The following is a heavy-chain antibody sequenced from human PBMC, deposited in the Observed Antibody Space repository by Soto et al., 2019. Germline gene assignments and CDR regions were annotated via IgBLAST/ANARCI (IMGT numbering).Heavy chain of an antibody. CDR3: ARGGHSHYDFWSGYRQDYYYYYMDV. CDR1: GYTFTSYD. J-gene: IGHJ6*03. CDR2: MNPNSGNT. D-gene: IGHD3-3*01. V-gene: IGHV1-8*01. Sequence: ASVKVSCKASGYTFTSYDINWVRQATGQGLEWMGWMNPNSGNTGYAQKFQGRVTMTRNTSISTAYMELSSLRSEDTAVYYCARGGHSHYDFWSGYRQDYYYYYMDVWGKGTTVTVSS.